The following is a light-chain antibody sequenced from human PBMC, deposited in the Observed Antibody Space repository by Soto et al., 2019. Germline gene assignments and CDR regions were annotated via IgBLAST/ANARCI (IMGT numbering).Light chain of an antibody. CDR3: QQYNKWPLT. CDR1: ESVSAN. CDR2: GAF. Sequence: VMTQFPASLSVSPGERATLSCRARESVSANLAWYQHKPCQAPRLLIFGAFTRATGIPARFSGSGSGTDFTLTITTLKTEDSAAYYCQQYNKWPLTFGGGTKVEIK. V-gene: IGKV3-15*01. J-gene: IGKJ4*01.